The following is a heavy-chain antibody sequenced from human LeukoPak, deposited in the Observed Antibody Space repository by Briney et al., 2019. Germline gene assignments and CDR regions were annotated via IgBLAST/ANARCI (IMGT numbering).Heavy chain of an antibody. CDR1: GFTFSSYW. CDR3: ARGYDFWSGPPYYYYGMDV. V-gene: IGHV3-7*01. J-gene: IGHJ6*02. D-gene: IGHD3-3*01. Sequence: GGSLRLSCAASGFTFSSYWMSWVRQAPGKGLEWVANIKQDGSEKYYVDSVKGRFTISRDNAKNSLYLQMNSLRAEDTAVYYCARGYDFWSGPPYYYYGMDVWGQGTTVTVSS. CDR2: IKQDGSEK.